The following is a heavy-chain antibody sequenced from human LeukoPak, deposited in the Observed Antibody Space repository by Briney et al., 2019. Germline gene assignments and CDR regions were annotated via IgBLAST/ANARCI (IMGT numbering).Heavy chain of an antibody. CDR2: MSYSGNT. CDR3: AVKVAATGFY. CDR1: GGSISSGGYY. D-gene: IGHD6-13*01. V-gene: IGHV4-31*03. Sequence: PSQTLSPTCTVSGGSISSGGYYWSWIRQHPGTGLEWIGYMSYSGNTYYNASLKSRVTISLDTSKNQFSLKLSSVTVADTAVYYCAVKVAATGFYWGQGTLVTVSS. J-gene: IGHJ4*02.